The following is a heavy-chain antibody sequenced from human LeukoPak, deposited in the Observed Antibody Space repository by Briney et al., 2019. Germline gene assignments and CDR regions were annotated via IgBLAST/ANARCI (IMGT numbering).Heavy chain of an antibody. D-gene: IGHD6-19*01. CDR3: ARDLSAAFDF. V-gene: IGHV3-33*01. Sequence: GGPQRLSCAASGFPFSSYAMHWVRKAPGNRLEWVARLVYDARSDYANSVKGRFSISRDDSKNTLFLDMSNLRVEDTALYYCARDLSAAFDFWGQGVLVTVSS. J-gene: IGHJ4*02. CDR1: GFPFSSYA. CDR2: LVYDARS.